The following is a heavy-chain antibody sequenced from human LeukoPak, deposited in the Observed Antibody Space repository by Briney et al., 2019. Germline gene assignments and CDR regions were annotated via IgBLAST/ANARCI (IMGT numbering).Heavy chain of an antibody. CDR2: ISSRGSTI. Sequence: GALRLSGAASGFTFSSYEMNWVRQAPGKGLEWVSYISSRGSTIYYADSVKGRFTISTDNAKNSLYLQMNSVRAEDTAVYYCAKLGITMIGGVWGNGTTVTISS. CDR3: AKLGITMIGGV. CDR1: GFTFSSYE. D-gene: IGHD3-10*02. V-gene: IGHV3-48*03. J-gene: IGHJ6*04.